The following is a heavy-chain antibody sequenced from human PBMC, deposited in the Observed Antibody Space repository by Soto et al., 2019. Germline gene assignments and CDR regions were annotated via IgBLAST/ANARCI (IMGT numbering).Heavy chain of an antibody. D-gene: IGHD1-20*01. V-gene: IGHV4-38-2*01. CDR1: GYSISSGYY. Sequence: PSETLSLTCAVSGYSISSGYYWGWLRQPPGKGLEWIGSIYHGGSTYYNPSLNSRVTLSIDMTNNHVSLILNAVTARETAVYYFARVGPWIPYPYNSRPYPFQNWFDPWGQGTLVTVSS. CDR3: ARVGPWIPYPYNSRPYPFQNWFDP. CDR2: IYHGGST. J-gene: IGHJ5*02.